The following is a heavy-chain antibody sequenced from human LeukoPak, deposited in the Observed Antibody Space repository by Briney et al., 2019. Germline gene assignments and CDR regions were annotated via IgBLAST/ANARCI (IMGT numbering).Heavy chain of an antibody. CDR2: TYYSGST. J-gene: IGHJ4*02. Sequence: KASETLSLTCTVSGGSISSGGYYWSWIRQHPGKGLEWIGYTYYSGSTYYNPSLKSRVTISVDTSKNQFSLKLSSVTAADTAVYYCARAGSGWYAIDYWGQGTLVTVSS. D-gene: IGHD6-19*01. CDR3: ARAGSGWYAIDY. V-gene: IGHV4-31*03. CDR1: GGSISSGGYY.